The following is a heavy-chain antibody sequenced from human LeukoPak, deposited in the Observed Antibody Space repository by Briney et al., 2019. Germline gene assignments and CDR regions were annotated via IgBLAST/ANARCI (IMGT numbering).Heavy chain of an antibody. D-gene: IGHD3-10*01. Sequence: GGSLRLSCAASGFTFSSYAMHWVRQAPGKGLGWVAVISYDGSNKYYADSVKGRFTISRDNSKNTLYLQMNSLRAEDAAVYYCARDRGRVKYYFDYWGQGTLVTVSS. CDR2: ISYDGSNK. CDR3: ARDRGRVKYYFDY. V-gene: IGHV3-30*04. J-gene: IGHJ4*02. CDR1: GFTFSSYA.